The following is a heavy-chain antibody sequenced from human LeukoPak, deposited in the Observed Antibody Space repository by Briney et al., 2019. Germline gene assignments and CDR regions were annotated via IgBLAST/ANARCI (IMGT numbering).Heavy chain of an antibody. CDR2: INPRGGST. CDR1: GYTFTSHF. Sequence: ASVKVSCKASGYTFTSHFMHWVRQAPGQGLEWMGIINPRGGSTSYTQKFQGRVTMTRDMSTSTVYMELSSLRSEDTAVYYCARVLSSSSSDAFDIWGQGTMVTVSS. CDR3: ARVLSSSSSDAFDI. D-gene: IGHD6-6*01. J-gene: IGHJ3*02. V-gene: IGHV1-46*01.